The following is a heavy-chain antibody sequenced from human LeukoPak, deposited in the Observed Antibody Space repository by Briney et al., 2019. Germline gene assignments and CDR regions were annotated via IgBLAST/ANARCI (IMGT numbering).Heavy chain of an antibody. CDR2: ISGSGGST. V-gene: IGHV3-23*01. Sequence: SGGSLRLSCAASGFTFSSYAMSWVRQAPGKGLEWVSAISGSGGSTYYADSVKGRFTISRDNSKNTLYLQKNSLRAEDTAVYYCAKDRFPLVYSGYDGGFDPWGQGTLVTVSS. J-gene: IGHJ5*02. CDR3: AKDRFPLVYSGYDGGFDP. D-gene: IGHD5-12*01. CDR1: GFTFSSYA.